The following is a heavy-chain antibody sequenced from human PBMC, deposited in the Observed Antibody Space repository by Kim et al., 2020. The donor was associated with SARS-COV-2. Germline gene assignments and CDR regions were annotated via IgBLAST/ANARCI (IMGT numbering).Heavy chain of an antibody. CDR2: IIAYNVNT. Sequence: ASVKVSCKASGYTFTSYGIRWVRQAPGQGLEWMGWIIAYNVNTNYAQKLQGRVTMTTDTSTSTAYMELRSLRSDDTAVYFCARKQWLVRGFVDYWGQGTLVTVSS. D-gene: IGHD6-19*01. V-gene: IGHV1-18*01. J-gene: IGHJ4*02. CDR3: ARKQWLVRGFVDY. CDR1: GYTFTSYG.